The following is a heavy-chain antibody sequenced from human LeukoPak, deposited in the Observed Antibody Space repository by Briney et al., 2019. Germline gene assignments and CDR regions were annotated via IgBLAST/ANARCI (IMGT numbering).Heavy chain of an antibody. J-gene: IGHJ4*02. CDR3: ARGLLFVGVDY. CDR2: IYYSGST. D-gene: IGHD2-2*01. Sequence: SETLSLTCTVSGGSISSSSYYWGWIRQTPGKGLEWIGSIYYSGSTFYSPSLKSRVTISVDTSKNQFSLKLSSVTAADTAVYYCARGLLFVGVDYWGQGTLVTVSS. V-gene: IGHV4-39*07. CDR1: GGSISSSSYY.